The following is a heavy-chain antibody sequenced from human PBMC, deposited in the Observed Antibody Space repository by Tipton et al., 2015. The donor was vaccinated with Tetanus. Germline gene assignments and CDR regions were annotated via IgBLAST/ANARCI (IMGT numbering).Heavy chain of an antibody. CDR1: LGDYY. CDR3: ARDRSGNDGSYFDY. CDR2: SSSRGTTT. J-gene: IGHJ4*02. Sequence: LGDYYMSWIRQAPGKGLEWISYSSSRGTTTYYTDSVRGRFTISRDNAKYSLYLLLNSLRADDTAVYYCARDRSGNDGSYFDYWGQGTLVTVSS. V-gene: IGHV3-11*01. D-gene: IGHD5-12*01.